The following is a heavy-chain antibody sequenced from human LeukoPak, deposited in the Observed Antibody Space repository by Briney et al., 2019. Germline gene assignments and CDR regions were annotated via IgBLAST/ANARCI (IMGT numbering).Heavy chain of an antibody. J-gene: IGHJ3*02. V-gene: IGHV3-48*02. CDR3: ARLPPLSGADDLDI. CDR2: ISSSSAII. Sequence: PGGSLRLSCAASGFTFSAYSMNWVRQAPGKGPEWISYISSSSAIIYYAASVKGRFTISRDDAKNSLYLEMNSLRDEDTAVYYCARLPPLSGADDLDIWGQGTMVTVSS. D-gene: IGHD3-3*01. CDR1: GFTFSAYS.